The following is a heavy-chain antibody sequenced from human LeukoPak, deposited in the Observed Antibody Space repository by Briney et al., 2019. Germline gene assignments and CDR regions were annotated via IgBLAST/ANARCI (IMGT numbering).Heavy chain of an antibody. Sequence: SETLSLTCTVSGGSISSSSYYWGWIRQPPGKGLEWIGSIYYSGSTYYNPSLKSRVTISVDTSKNQFSLKLSSVTAADTAVYYRARATAGWQLRLHYYYYMDVWGKGTTVTVSS. CDR1: GGSISSSSYY. CDR2: IYYSGST. CDR3: ARATAGWQLRLHYYYYMDV. V-gene: IGHV4-39*07. D-gene: IGHD6-6*01. J-gene: IGHJ6*03.